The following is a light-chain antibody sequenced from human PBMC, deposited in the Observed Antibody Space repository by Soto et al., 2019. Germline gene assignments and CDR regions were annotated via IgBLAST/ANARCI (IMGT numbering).Light chain of an antibody. CDR2: GAS. V-gene: IGKV3-20*01. CDR3: QQYGSSPYT. CDR1: QSVSSSY. Sequence: EIVLTQSPATLSLSPGERATLSCRASQSVSSSYLAWYQQKPGQAPRLLIYGASSRATGIPDRFSGSGSGTDFTLTISRLEHEYFSVYYCQQYGSSPYTFGQGTKLEIK. J-gene: IGKJ2*01.